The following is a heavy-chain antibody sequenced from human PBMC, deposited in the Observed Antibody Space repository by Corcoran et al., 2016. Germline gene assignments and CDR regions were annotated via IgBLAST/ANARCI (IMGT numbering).Heavy chain of an antibody. CDR3: ANAPTATISDY. D-gene: IGHD5-18*01. CDR1: GFSFSNYW. J-gene: IGHJ4*02. Sequence: EVPLMESGGALVQPGGSLRLSCGASGFSFSNYWMTWVCQAPGKGLEWVANIKPDGSEKYYVDSVKGRFTSARDNTKTSLYLQMNSLRAEDTAVYYCANAPTATISDYWGQGTLVTVSS. CDR2: IKPDGSEK. V-gene: IGHV3-7*01.